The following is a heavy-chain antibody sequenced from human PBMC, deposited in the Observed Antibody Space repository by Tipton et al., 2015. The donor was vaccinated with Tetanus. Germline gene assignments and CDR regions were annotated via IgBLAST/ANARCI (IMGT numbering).Heavy chain of an antibody. D-gene: IGHD6-25*01. J-gene: IGHJ5*02. Sequence: GLVKPSETLSLICGVSGDAMTRGTYYWGWIRQPPGRGLEWIGNIYYSGTTYYNESLKSRVTISIDMSKNQFSLNLTSVTAADTAIYYCAGQADNWFDPWGQGTLVTVSS. CDR1: GDAMTRGTYY. CDR2: IYYSGTT. V-gene: IGHV4-39*01. CDR3: AGQADNWFDP.